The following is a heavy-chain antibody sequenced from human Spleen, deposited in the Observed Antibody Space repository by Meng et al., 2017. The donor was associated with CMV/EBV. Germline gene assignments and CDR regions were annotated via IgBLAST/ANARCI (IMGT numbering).Heavy chain of an antibody. D-gene: IGHD2-15*01. CDR2: ISSSGSTT. V-gene: IGHV3-48*03. CDR1: GFTFSSNN. Sequence: GESLKISCAASGFTFSSNNMNWVRQAPGKGLEWFSYISSSGSTTYYADSVKGRFTISRDNAKNSLFLQMNSLRAEDAGVYYCARVRGIVDYYYYAMDVWGQGTTVTVSS. CDR3: ARVRGIVDYYYYAMDV. J-gene: IGHJ6*02.